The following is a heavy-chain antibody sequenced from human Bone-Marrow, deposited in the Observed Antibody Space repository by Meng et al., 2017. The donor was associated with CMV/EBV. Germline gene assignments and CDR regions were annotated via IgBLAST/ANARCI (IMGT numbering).Heavy chain of an antibody. CDR1: GFTFSSYE. Sequence: GGSLRLSCAASGFTFSSYEMNWVRQAPGKGLEWVSYISSSGSTIYYADSVKGRFTISRDNAKNSLYLQMNSLRAEDTAVYYCAREGGRFLVGAMGYWGQGTLVTVSS. D-gene: IGHD1-26*01. CDR2: ISSSGSTI. V-gene: IGHV3-48*03. CDR3: AREGGRFLVGAMGY. J-gene: IGHJ4*02.